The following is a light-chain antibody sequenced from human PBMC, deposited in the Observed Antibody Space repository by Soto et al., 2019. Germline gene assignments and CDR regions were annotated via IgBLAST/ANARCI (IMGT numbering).Light chain of an antibody. CDR3: SSYTSSRTLV. CDR2: DVS. J-gene: IGLJ1*01. Sequence: QSVLTQPASVSGSPGQSITISCTGNSSDVGGYNYVSWYQQHPGKVLKLMIYDVSDRPSGVSSRFSGSKAGNTASLTISGLQAEDEADYYCSSYTSSRTLVFGTGTKVTVL. CDR1: SSDVGGYNY. V-gene: IGLV2-14*01.